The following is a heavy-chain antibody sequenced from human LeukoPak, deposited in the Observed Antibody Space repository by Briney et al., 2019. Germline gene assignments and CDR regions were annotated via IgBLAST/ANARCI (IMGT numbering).Heavy chain of an antibody. CDR1: GYDFSTKW. D-gene: IGHD4-17*01. V-gene: IGHV5-51*01. J-gene: IGHJ5*02. CDR3: ARLAPDYADYWFDP. CDR2: IYPLESIT. Sequence: GESLKISCQTSGYDFSTKWIGWVRQMPGKGLEWIGIIYPLESITKYSPVFQGHVTLTADTSINTAFLQWTSLKASDTAIYYCARLAPDYADYWFDPWGQGTLVTVSS.